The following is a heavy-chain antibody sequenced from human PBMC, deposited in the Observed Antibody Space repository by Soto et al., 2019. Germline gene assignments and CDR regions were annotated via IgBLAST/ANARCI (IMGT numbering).Heavy chain of an antibody. CDR3: ARWGSTVGLEF. J-gene: IGHJ4*02. Sequence: QVQLVESGGGVVQPGTSLRLSCVGSGFTFRSFVIHWVRQAPGKGLELVALTSYDGSNTYYGDSVKGRFTISRDNSKNPVDLQMNSLRVEDTALYYCARWGSTVGLEFWGQGTLVSVSS. CDR2: TSYDGSNT. D-gene: IGHD1-26*01. V-gene: IGHV3-30*03. CDR1: GFTFRSFV.